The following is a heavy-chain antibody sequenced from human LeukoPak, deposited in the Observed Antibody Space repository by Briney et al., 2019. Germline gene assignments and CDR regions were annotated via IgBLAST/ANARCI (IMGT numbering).Heavy chain of an antibody. CDR2: ISYSGST. J-gene: IGHJ6*03. CDR1: GGSISSYY. D-gene: IGHD2-15*01. CDR3: ARTPPIEPYYYVDV. Sequence: PSETLSLTCTVSGGSISSYYWNWIRQPPGKGLEWIGHISYSGSTNYNPSLKSRLTISVDTSKNQFSLELSSVTAADTAIYYCARTPPIEPYYYVDVWGTGTTVTVSS. V-gene: IGHV4-59*08.